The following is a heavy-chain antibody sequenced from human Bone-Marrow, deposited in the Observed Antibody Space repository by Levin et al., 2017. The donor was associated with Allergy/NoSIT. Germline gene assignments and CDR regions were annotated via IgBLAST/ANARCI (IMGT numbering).Heavy chain of an antibody. Sequence: PSETLSLTCAASGFTFSSYAMSWVRQAPGKGLEWVSAISGSGCSTYYAASVKGRFTISRDNSKNTRYLQMNSLRAEDTAVYYCAKDDCCISTSCRLDYWGQGTLVTVSS. J-gene: IGHJ4*02. CDR2: ISGSGCST. CDR3: AKDDCCISTSCRLDY. V-gene: IGHV3-23*01. CDR1: GFTFSSYA. D-gene: IGHD2-2*01.